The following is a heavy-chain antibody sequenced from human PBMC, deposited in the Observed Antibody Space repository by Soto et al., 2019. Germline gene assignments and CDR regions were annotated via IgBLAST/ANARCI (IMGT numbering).Heavy chain of an antibody. CDR1: GGSFSGYY. D-gene: IGHD6-13*01. J-gene: IGHJ6*02. V-gene: IGHV4-34*01. CDR2: INHSVST. Sequence: SETLSLTCAVYGGSFSGYYWSWIRQPPGKGLEWIGEINHSVSTNYNPSLKSRVTISVDTSKNQFSLKLSSVTAADTAVYYCARGSWYSYYYGMDVWGQGTTVTVSS. CDR3: ARGSWYSYYYGMDV.